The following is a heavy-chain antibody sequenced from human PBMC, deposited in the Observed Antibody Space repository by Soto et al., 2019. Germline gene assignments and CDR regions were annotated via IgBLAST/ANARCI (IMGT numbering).Heavy chain of an antibody. CDR2: SIPIFGTT. V-gene: IGHV1-69*06. J-gene: IGHJ2*01. D-gene: IGHD3-22*01. CDR1: GGSFSSYP. Sequence: QVQLVQSGAEVKKPGSSVKVSCKASGGSFSSYPISWVRQAPGQGLEWMGGSIPIFGTTNYAQKFPGRVTITEHKSTSTAYMAVSSLRSEDTAVYYCARDYYDGAGYYSWYFDLWVRGTLVTVSS. CDR3: ARDYYDGAGYYSWYFDL.